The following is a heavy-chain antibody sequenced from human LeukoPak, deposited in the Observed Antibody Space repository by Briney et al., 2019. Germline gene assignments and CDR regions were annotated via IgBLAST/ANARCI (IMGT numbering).Heavy chain of an antibody. CDR2: IYTSGST. CDR3: AREGALSGSYHGPDFDY. Sequence: PSETLSLTCTVSGGSISSYYWSWIRQPAGKGLEWIGRIYTSGSTNYNPSLKSRVTMSVDTSKNQFSLKLSSVTAADTAAYYCAREGALSGSYHGPDFDYWGQGTLVTVSS. V-gene: IGHV4-4*07. J-gene: IGHJ4*02. CDR1: GGSISSYY. D-gene: IGHD1-26*01.